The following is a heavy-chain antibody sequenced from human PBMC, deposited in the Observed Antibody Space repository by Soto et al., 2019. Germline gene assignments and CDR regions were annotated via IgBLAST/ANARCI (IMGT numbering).Heavy chain of an antibody. CDR2: ISSGGDTI. CDR3: ARASRYDFWGEQTYYYYDKDV. V-gene: IGHV3-11*01. J-gene: IGHJ6*03. Sequence: QVQLVESGGGLVKPGWSLRLSCAASGFTFTYYYMNWIRQTPGKGLEWVSYISSGGDTIYYAASVKGRVTISRDNAMTSLFLEVNSLRPADTAVYYCARASRYDFWGEQTYYYYDKDVWGKGTTVTVSS. CDR1: GFTFTYYY. D-gene: IGHD3-3*01.